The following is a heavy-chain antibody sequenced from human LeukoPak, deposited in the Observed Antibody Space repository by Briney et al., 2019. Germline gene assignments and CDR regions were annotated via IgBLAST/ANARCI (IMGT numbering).Heavy chain of an antibody. CDR2: ISGSDAGT. V-gene: IGHV3-23*01. D-gene: IGHD2-15*01. J-gene: IGHJ4*02. CDR1: GFTFNNYA. Sequence: GGSLRLSCAASGFTFNNYAMSWVRQAPGKGPEWVSAISGSDAGTYYADSVKGRFTISRDNSKNTLYLQMNSLRAEDAAVYAKAPLGRCTGVICYYFDYWGQGTLVTVSS. CDR3: APLGRCTGVICYYFDY.